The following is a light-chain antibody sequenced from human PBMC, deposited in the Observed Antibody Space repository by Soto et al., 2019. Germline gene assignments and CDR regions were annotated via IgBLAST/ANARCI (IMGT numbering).Light chain of an antibody. CDR1: SGDFGDYNY. CDR2: DVS. V-gene: IGLV2-14*01. Sequence: QSALTQPASVSGSPGQSITISCAGTSGDFGDYNYVSWYQQHPGKVPKVIIYDVSNRPSGVSYRFSGTKSGNTASLTVSGLQAEDGAGYYCCSYTRSGTLIFGTGTKLTVL. CDR3: CSYTRSGTLI. J-gene: IGLJ1*01.